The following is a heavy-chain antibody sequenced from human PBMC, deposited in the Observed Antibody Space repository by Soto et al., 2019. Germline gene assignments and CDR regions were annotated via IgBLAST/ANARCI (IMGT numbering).Heavy chain of an antibody. CDR3: ARGYGSGSKLDP. V-gene: IGHV3-48*02. CDR1: GFTLSSYT. D-gene: IGHD3-10*01. CDR2: INRSSGTI. J-gene: IGHJ5*02. Sequence: EVQLVESGGGLVQPGGSLRLSCAASGFTLSSYTMNWVRQAPGKGLEWVSYINRSSGTIYYADSVKGRFTISRDNAKNSLYLQMNSLXDEDTXVYYCARGYGSGSKLDPWGQGTLVTVSS.